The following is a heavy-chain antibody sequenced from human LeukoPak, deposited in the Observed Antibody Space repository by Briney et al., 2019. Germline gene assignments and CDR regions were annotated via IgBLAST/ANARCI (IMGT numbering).Heavy chain of an antibody. J-gene: IGHJ4*02. D-gene: IGHD3-10*01. Sequence: GGSLRLSCVASGFTIDRTTMSWVRQAPGKGLEWVANMKEDGSDIYYVDSVRGRFTISRDNAKKSVYLQMNSLRTEDTGVYYCARGGRSYFDFWGQGSLVTVSS. CDR2: MKEDGSDI. CDR1: GFTIDRTT. V-gene: IGHV3-7*01. CDR3: ARGGRSYFDF.